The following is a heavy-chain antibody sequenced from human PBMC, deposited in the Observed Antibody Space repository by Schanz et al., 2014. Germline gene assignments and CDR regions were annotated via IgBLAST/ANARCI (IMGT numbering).Heavy chain of an antibody. J-gene: IGHJ3*02. D-gene: IGHD4-4*01. CDR3: AKDRWRATVMVDAFDI. CDR2: ISIRGGNT. V-gene: IGHV3-23*04. CDR1: GFTFSTYA. Sequence: EVQLVESGGGLVQPGGSLRLSCAASGFTFSTYAMTWVRQAPGKGLEWVSSISIRGGNTYYTDSVKGRFTISRDNSKNTLDLQMNSLRAEDTAVYFCAKDRWRATVMVDAFDIWGQGTKVTVSS.